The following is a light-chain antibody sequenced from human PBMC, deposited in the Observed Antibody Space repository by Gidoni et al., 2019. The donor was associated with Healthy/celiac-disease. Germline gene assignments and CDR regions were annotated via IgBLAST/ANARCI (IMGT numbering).Light chain of an antibody. J-gene: IGKJ4*01. CDR3: QQSYSTPRT. CDR1: QSISSY. V-gene: IGKV1-39*01. Sequence: DIQMTQSPSSLSASVGYRVTLTCRARQSISSYLNWYQQKPGKAPKLLIYAASSLQSGVPSRFSGSGSGTDFTLTISSLQPEDFATYYCQQSYSTPRTVGGGTKVEIK. CDR2: AAS.